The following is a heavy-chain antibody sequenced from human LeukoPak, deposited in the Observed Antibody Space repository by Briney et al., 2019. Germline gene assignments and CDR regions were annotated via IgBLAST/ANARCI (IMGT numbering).Heavy chain of an antibody. CDR2: IYFSGST. CDR1: GGSISSYY. D-gene: IGHD4-11*01. Sequence: SETLSLTCTVSGGSISSYYWSWIRQPPGKGLEWIGYIYFSGSTNYNPSLKRRVTMSVVTSKNQFFLRLTSVTAADTATYYCARVGGSNFYNYGMDVWGQGTTVIVSS. J-gene: IGHJ6*02. V-gene: IGHV4-59*01. CDR3: ARVGGSNFYNYGMDV.